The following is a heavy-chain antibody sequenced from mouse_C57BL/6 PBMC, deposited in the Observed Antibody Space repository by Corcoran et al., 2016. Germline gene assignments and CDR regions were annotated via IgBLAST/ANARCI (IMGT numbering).Heavy chain of an antibody. V-gene: IGHV1-80*01. Sequence: QVQLQQSGAELVKPGASVKISCKASGYAFSSYWMNWVKQRPGKGLEWIGQIYPGDGDTNYNGKFKGKATLTADKSSSTAYMQLSSLTSEDSAVYFCARDYGSSYWYFNVWGTVTTVTVSS. CDR2: IYPGDGDT. CDR3: ARDYGSSYWYFNV. D-gene: IGHD1-1*01. J-gene: IGHJ1*03. CDR1: GYAFSSYW.